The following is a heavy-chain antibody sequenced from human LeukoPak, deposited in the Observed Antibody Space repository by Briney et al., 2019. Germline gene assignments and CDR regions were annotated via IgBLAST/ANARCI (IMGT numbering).Heavy chain of an antibody. CDR3: ARGNGYNYY. CDR1: GFSINGYY. CDR2: VYYSGST. D-gene: IGHD5-24*01. V-gene: IGHV4-59*01. J-gene: IGHJ4*02. Sequence: SETLSLTCTVSGFSINGYYWSWIRQPPGKGLEWIGYVYYSGSTSYNPSLKSRVTISVDTSKNQFSLKLSSVTAADTAMYYCARGNGYNYYWGQGTLVTVSS.